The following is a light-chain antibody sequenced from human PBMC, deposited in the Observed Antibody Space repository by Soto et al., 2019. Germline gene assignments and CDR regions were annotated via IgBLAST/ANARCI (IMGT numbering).Light chain of an antibody. Sequence: QSVLTQPPSASASLGASVTLTCTLSSGYSNYKVDWYQQRPGKGPRFVMRVGTGGIVGSKGDGIPDRFSVLGSGLNRYLTIKNIQEVDESDYHCGADHGSGSTWVFGGGTKVTVL. V-gene: IGLV9-49*01. CDR2: VGTGGIVG. J-gene: IGLJ2*01. CDR3: GADHGSGSTWV. CDR1: SGYSNYK.